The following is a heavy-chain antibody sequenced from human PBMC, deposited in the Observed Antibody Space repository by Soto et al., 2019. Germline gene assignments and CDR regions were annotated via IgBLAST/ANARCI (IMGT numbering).Heavy chain of an antibody. V-gene: IGHV4-30-4*01. CDR1: GGSISSGDYY. D-gene: IGHD3-3*01. CDR3: ARGRGNYDFWSGYAFDI. CDR2: IYYSGST. J-gene: IGHJ3*02. Sequence: PSETLSLTCTVSGGSISSGDYYWSWIRQPPGKGLEWIGYIYYSGSTYYNPSLKTRVTISVDTSKNQFSLKLSSVTAADTAVYYCARGRGNYDFWSGYAFDIWGQGTMVTVSS.